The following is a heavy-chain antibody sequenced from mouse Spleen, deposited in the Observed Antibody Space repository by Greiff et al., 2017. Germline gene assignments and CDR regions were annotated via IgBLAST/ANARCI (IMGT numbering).Heavy chain of an antibody. CDR1: GYTFTDYY. D-gene: IGHD2-1*01. CDR2: IYPGSGNT. CDR3: ARGDGNYAFDY. J-gene: IGHJ2*01. Sequence: VQLQESGAELVRPGASVKLSCKASGYTFTDYYINWVKQRPGQGLEWIARIYPGSGNTYYNEKFKGKATLTAEKSSSTAYMQLSSLTSEDSAVYFCARGDGNYAFDYWGQGTTLTVSS. V-gene: IGHV1-76*01.